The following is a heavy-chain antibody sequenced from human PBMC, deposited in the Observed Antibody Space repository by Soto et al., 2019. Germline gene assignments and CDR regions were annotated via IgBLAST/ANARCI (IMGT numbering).Heavy chain of an antibody. CDR3: AKGRYDFWSPYYFHS. V-gene: IGHV3-9*01. CDR1: GLNFDDFA. CDR2: ITWNSRVL. D-gene: IGHD3-3*01. Sequence: EVQLVESGGRLVQPGRSLRLSCVGTGLNFDDFAMHWVRQAPGKGLEWVSGITWNSRVLAYADSVKGRFTISRDNARNSLSLQMDSLRDEDTALYYCAKGRYDFWSPYYFHSWAQGTLVTVSS. J-gene: IGHJ4*02.